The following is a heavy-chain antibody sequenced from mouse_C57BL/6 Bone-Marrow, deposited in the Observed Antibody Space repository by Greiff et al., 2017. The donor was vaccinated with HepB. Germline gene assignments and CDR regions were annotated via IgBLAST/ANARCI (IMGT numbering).Heavy chain of an antibody. CDR2: IDPSDSYT. Sequence: QVQLQQPGAELVMPGASVKLSCKASGYTFTSYWMHWVKQRPGQGLEWIGEIDPSDSYTNYNQKFKGKSTLTVDKSSSTAYMQLSSLTSEDSAVYYCARSTGAGTMYYIDYWGQGTTLTVSS. CDR1: GYTFTSYW. V-gene: IGHV1-69*01. CDR3: ARSTGAGTMYYIDY. D-gene: IGHD4-1*01. J-gene: IGHJ2*01.